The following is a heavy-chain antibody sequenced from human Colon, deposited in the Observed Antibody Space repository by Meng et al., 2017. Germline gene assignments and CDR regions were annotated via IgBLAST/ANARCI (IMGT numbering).Heavy chain of an antibody. D-gene: IGHD3-22*01. Sequence: GESLKISCAASGFIFSSYSMTWVRQAPGMGLEWVSTISDSCDYTHYADSVKGRFTISRDNSDNTLYLNLNSLRAEDTAVYYGAKYWAFYDSSGSHRALNSWGQGTLVTVSS. CDR2: ISDSCDYT. V-gene: IGHV3-23*01. J-gene: IGHJ4*02. CDR1: GFIFSSYS. CDR3: AKYWAFYDSSGSHRALNS.